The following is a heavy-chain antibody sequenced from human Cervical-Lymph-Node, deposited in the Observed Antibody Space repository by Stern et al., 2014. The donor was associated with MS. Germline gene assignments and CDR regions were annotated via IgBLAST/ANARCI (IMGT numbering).Heavy chain of an antibody. V-gene: IGHV7-4-1*02. D-gene: IGHD5-12*01. Sequence: QVQLVQSGSELKKPGASVKVSCKASGYTFTTYAINWVRQAPGQGLEWMGWINTNTGNPTYAPGFTGRFVFSLDNSVSTAYIQISSLRANDTAVYYCARGWLGPDCYFDLWGRGTLVTVSS. CDR1: GYTFTTYA. CDR2: INTNTGNP. CDR3: ARGWLGPDCYFDL. J-gene: IGHJ2*01.